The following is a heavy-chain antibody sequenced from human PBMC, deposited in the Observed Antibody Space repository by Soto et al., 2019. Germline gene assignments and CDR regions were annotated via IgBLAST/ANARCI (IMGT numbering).Heavy chain of an antibody. J-gene: IGHJ4*02. CDR1: GFTFDDYA. CDR2: ISWNSGSI. V-gene: IGHV3-9*01. D-gene: IGHD3-9*01. CDR3: AKDMNDILTGPFDD. Sequence: GGSLRLSCAASGFTFDDYAMHWVRQAPGKGLEWVSGISWNSGSIGYADSVKGRFTISRDNAKNSLYLQMNSLRAEDTALYYCAKDMNDILTGPFDDWGQGTLVTVSS.